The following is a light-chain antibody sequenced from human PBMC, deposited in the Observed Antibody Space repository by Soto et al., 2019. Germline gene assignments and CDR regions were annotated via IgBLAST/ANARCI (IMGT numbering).Light chain of an antibody. V-gene: IGLV2-8*01. CDR3: SSYAGSNNVV. Sequence: QSALTQPASVSGSPGQSITISCTGTSSDVGGYNYVYWYQQHPGKAPKLMIYEVSKRPSGVPDRFSGSKSGNTASLTVSGLQAEDDSDYYCSSYAGSNNVVFGGGTKLTVL. J-gene: IGLJ2*01. CDR2: EVS. CDR1: SSDVGGYNY.